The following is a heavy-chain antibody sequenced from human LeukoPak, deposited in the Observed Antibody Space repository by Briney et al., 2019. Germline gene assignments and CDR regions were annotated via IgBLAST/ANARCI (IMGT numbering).Heavy chain of an antibody. J-gene: IGHJ6*03. Sequence: PSETLSLTCTVSGGSISSSSYYWGWIRQPPGKGLEWIGSIYYSGSTYYSPSLKSRVTISVDTSKNQFSLKLSSVTAADTAVYYCADYDFWSGFYYMDVWGKGTSVTVSS. CDR2: IYYSGST. CDR3: ADYDFWSGFYYMDV. CDR1: GGSISSSSYY. V-gene: IGHV4-39*01. D-gene: IGHD3-3*01.